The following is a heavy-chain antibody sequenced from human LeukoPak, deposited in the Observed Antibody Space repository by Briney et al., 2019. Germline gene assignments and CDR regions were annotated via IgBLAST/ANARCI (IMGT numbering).Heavy chain of an antibody. V-gene: IGHV3-11*01. CDR1: GFTFSDYY. J-gene: IGHJ4*02. CDR3: ARDGGYCSGGSCYDY. D-gene: IGHD2-15*01. CDR2: MSSSGDTI. Sequence: PGGSLRLSCAASGFTFSDYYMNWIRQAPGKGLEWISYMSSSGDTIYYADSVMGRFTISRDNAKNSLYLQMNSLRAEDTAVYYCARDGGYCSGGSCYDYWGQGTLVTVSS.